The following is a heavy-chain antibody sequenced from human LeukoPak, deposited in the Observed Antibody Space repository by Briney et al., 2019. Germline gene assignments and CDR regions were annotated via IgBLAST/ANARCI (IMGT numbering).Heavy chain of an antibody. Sequence: SETLSLTCAVYGGSFSGYYWSWIRQPPGKGLEWIGEINHSGSTNYNPSLKSQVTISVDTSKNQFSLKLSSVTAADTAVYYCAGVGPHHNPPFDYWGQGTLVTVSS. CDR2: INHSGST. J-gene: IGHJ4*02. V-gene: IGHV4-34*01. CDR1: GGSFSGYY. CDR3: AGVGPHHNPPFDY. D-gene: IGHD1-1*01.